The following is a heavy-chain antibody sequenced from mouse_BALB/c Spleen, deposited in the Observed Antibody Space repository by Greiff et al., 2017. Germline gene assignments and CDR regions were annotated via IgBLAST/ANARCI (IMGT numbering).Heavy chain of an antibody. CDR2: IDPYNGGT. CDR3: ARSGSSYDWYFDV. CDR1: GYAFTSYN. V-gene: IGHV1S135*01. Sequence: EVQLQQSGPELVKPGASVKVPCKASGYAFTSYNMYWVKQSHGKSLEWIGYIDPYNGGTSYNQKFKGKATLTVDKSSSTAYMHLNSLTSEDSAVYYCARSGSSYDWYFDVWGAGTTVTVSS. J-gene: IGHJ1*01. D-gene: IGHD1-1*01.